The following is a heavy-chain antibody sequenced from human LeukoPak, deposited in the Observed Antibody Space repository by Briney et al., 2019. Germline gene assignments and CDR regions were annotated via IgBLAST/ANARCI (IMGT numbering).Heavy chain of an antibody. J-gene: IGHJ5*02. V-gene: IGHV4-59*01. CDR2: IYYSGST. D-gene: IGHD6-19*01. CDR1: GGSISSYY. CDR3: ATAVKGWFDP. Sequence: PSEALSLTCTVSGGSISSYYWSWIRQPPGKGLEWIGYIYYSGSTNYNPSLKSRVTISVDTSKNQFSLKLSSVTAADTAVYYCATAVKGWFDPWGQGTLVTVSS.